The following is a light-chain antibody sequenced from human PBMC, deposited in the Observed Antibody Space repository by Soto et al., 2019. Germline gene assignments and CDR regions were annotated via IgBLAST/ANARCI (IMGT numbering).Light chain of an antibody. CDR2: GVS. CDR1: QSVSSGY. V-gene: IGKV3-20*01. Sequence: DIVLTQSPGTVSLSPGERATLSCRASQSVSSGYLAWYQQKPGQALRLLIYGVSSRATGIPDRFSGSGSGTDFTLTISRLEPEDFAVYYCQQYGSSPLTFGQGTKVEIK. J-gene: IGKJ1*01. CDR3: QQYGSSPLT.